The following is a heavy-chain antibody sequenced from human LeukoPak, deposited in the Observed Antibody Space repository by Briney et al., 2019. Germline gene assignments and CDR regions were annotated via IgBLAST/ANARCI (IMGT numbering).Heavy chain of an antibody. J-gene: IGHJ4*02. Sequence: PGGSLRLSCAASGFTFSSYSMNCVRQAPGKGLEWVSYISSSSSTIYYADSVKGRFTISRDNAKNSLYLQMNSLRAEDTAVYYCARETAVAGTYYSDYWGQGTLVTVSS. CDR1: GFTFSSYS. CDR2: ISSSSSTI. D-gene: IGHD6-19*01. V-gene: IGHV3-48*04. CDR3: ARETAVAGTYYSDY.